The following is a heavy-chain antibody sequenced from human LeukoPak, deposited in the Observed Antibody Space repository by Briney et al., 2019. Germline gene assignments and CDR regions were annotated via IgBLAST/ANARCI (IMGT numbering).Heavy chain of an antibody. J-gene: IGHJ3*02. CDR2: IYYSGST. Sequence: SETLSLTCTVSGGSISSSSYYWGWIRQPPGKGLEWIGSIYYSGSTYYNPSLKSRVTISVDTSKNQFSLKLSSVTAADTAVYYCARAPHCSSTSCYIPLDAFDIWGQGTMVTVSS. D-gene: IGHD2-2*02. CDR3: ARAPHCSSTSCYIPLDAFDI. V-gene: IGHV4-39*01. CDR1: GGSISSSSYY.